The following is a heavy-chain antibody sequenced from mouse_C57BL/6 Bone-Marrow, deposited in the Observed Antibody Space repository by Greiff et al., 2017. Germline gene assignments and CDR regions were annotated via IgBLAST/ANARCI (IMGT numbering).Heavy chain of an antibody. CDR2: ISNGGGST. J-gene: IGHJ1*03. CDR3: ARQTMITRWYFDV. CDR1: GFTFSDYY. D-gene: IGHD2-4*01. Sequence: EVKLVESGGGLVQPGGSLKLSCAASGFTFSDYYMYWVRQTPEKRLEWVAYISNGGGSTYYPDTVKGRFTISRDNAKKTLYLQMSRLKSEDTAMYYCARQTMITRWYFDVWGTGTTVTVSS. V-gene: IGHV5-12*01.